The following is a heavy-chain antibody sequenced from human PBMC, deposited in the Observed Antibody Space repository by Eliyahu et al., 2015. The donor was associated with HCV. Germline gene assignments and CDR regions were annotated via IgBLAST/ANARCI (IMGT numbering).Heavy chain of an antibody. Sequence: QVQLQESGPGLVKPSETLSLTCRVSRDSMXSYYLSWXRQAPGKGXEWXGYIHDSGVTNYNPSFTSRVTISIDTSKKQFSLRLSSVTAADTAVYYCARGHSSSWFDNWGQGTLVNVSS. V-gene: IGHV4-59*01. CDR2: IHDSGVT. CDR3: ARGHSSSWFDN. CDR1: RDSMXSYY. J-gene: IGHJ4*02. D-gene: IGHD6-13*01.